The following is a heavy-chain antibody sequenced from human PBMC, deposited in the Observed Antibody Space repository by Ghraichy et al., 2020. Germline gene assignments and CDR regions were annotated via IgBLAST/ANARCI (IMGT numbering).Heavy chain of an antibody. V-gene: IGHV1-69*13. CDR2: IIPIFGKA. CDR3: AGPRASGSYFPWYFDL. D-gene: IGHD1-26*01. Sequence: SVKVSCKASGGTFSSYAISWVRQAPGQGLEWMGGIIPIFGKANYAQKFQGRVTITADESTSTAYMELSSLRSEDTAVYYCAGPRASGSYFPWYFDLWGRGTLVTVSS. J-gene: IGHJ2*01. CDR1: GGTFSSYA.